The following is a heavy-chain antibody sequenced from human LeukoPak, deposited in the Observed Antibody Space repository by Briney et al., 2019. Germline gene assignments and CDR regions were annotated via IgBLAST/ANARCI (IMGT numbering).Heavy chain of an antibody. J-gene: IGHJ6*03. CDR1: GFTFNSHA. V-gene: IGHV3-23*01. CDR2: ISATSGAT. D-gene: IGHD2-2*03. Sequence: GGSLRLSCAISGFTFNSHAMSWGRQGLGEGVEWLSCISATSGATWYADSVRGRFTISRDNSKNTLYLQMNDLRAEDTAIYYCAKDGYVTYHYFHMDVWGKGTTVTVSS. CDR3: AKDGYVTYHYFHMDV.